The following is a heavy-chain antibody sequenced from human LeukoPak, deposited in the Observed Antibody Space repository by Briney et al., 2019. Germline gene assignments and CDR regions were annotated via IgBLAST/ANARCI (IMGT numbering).Heavy chain of an antibody. V-gene: IGHV3-21*01. CDR2: ISSSSSYI. J-gene: IGHJ4*02. CDR1: GFTFSSFF. CDR3: AAAQWLFPDY. D-gene: IGHD3-22*01. Sequence: GGSLRLSCEASGFTFSSFFMNWVRQAPGKGLEWVSSISSSSSYIYYADSVKGRFTISRDNAKNSLYLQMNSLRAEDTAVYYCAAAQWLFPDYWGQGTLVTVSS.